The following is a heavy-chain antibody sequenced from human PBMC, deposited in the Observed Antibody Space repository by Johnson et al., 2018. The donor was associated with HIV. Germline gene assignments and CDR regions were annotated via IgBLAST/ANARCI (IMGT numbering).Heavy chain of an antibody. Sequence: VQLVESGGGVVQPGRSLRLSCAASGFTFSSYGMHWVRQAPGKGREWVAVIWYDGSTKYYADSVKGRCTISRDNSKNTLYLQMNSLRAEDTAVYYCAKAWELLGRRAALDIWGQGTMVTVSS. CDR1: GFTFSSYG. CDR2: IWYDGSTK. V-gene: IGHV3-33*06. D-gene: IGHD1-26*01. CDR3: AKAWELLGRRAALDI. J-gene: IGHJ3*02.